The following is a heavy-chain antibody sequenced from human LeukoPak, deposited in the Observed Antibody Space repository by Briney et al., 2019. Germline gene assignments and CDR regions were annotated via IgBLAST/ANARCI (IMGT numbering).Heavy chain of an antibody. J-gene: IGHJ4*02. CDR1: GGSFSGYY. Sequence: PSETLSLTCAVYGGSFSGYYWSWIRQPPGKGLEWIGEINHSGSTNYNPSLKSRVTISVDTSKNQFSLELSSVTAADTAVCYCARLTHYLFDYWGQGTLVTVSS. D-gene: IGHD3-10*01. CDR2: INHSGST. V-gene: IGHV4-34*01. CDR3: ARLTHYLFDY.